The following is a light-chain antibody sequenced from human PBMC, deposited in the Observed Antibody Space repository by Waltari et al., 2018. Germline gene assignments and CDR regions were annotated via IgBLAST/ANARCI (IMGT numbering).Light chain of an antibody. V-gene: IGKV3-15*01. Sequence: EIVMTQSPATLSASPGERASLSCRASQSVGRNLAWYQQKPGQAPRLLIYCTSTRATGVPARFSGSGSGTDFTLTISSLQSEDFAVFHCQQYSDWPLTFGQGTKLDIK. CDR2: CTS. J-gene: IGKJ2*01. CDR1: QSVGRN. CDR3: QQYSDWPLT.